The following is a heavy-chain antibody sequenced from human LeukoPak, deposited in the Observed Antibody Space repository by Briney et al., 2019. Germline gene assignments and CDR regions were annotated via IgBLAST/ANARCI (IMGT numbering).Heavy chain of an antibody. J-gene: IGHJ4*02. D-gene: IGHD3-22*01. CDR1: GYSISSGYY. CDR2: NYHSGSS. V-gene: IGHV4-38-2*02. CDR3: ARAIVVREYYFDY. Sequence: SETLSLTCTVSGYSISSGYYGGWIRQPPGEGLEWIGINYHSGSSYNNPSLKSRVTISVDTSKNQFSLKLSSVTAADTAVYYCARAIVVREYYFDYWGQGTLVTVSS.